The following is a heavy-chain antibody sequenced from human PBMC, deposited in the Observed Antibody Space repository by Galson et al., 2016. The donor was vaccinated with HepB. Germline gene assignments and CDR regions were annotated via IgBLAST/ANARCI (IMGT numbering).Heavy chain of an antibody. J-gene: IGHJ3*02. CDR3: ARASSSGYPDALDI. Sequence: QSGAEVKKSGESLKISCKGSGYSFTTHWIGWVRQMPGKGLEWMGIIYPGDSESRYSPSFQGQVTISDDKSINTAYLQWSSLKASDTAMYYCARASSSGYPDALDIWGQGTMVTVSS. D-gene: IGHD3-22*01. CDR1: GYSFTTHW. CDR2: IYPGDSES. V-gene: IGHV5-51*01.